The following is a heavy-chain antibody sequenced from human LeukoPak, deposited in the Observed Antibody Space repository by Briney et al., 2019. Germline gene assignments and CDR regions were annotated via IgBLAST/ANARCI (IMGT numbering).Heavy chain of an antibody. V-gene: IGHV4-59*08. Sequence: SETLSLTCTVSGGSINNYYWTWIRQPPGKGLECIGYVYYTGTTNYNPSLKSRVTISVDTSKNQFSLKLSSVTAADTAMYYCAGPPRPEMSGWYFYWGQGVLVTVSS. J-gene: IGHJ4*02. CDR1: GGSINNYY. D-gene: IGHD6-19*01. CDR2: VYYTGTT. CDR3: AGPPRPEMSGWYFY.